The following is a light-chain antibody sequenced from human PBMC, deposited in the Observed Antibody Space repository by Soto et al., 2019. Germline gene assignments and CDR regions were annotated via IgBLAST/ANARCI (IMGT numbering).Light chain of an antibody. CDR3: FSFTTTSTHV. J-gene: IGLJ1*01. Sequence: QSVLTQPPSVSGAPGQRVTISCTGSTSNIGAGYDVHWYQQLPGTAPRLLISSHNNRPSGVPDRFFGSKSGTSASLTIIGLQAEDEAEYFCFSFTTTSTHVFGTGTKVTVL. V-gene: IGLV1-40*01. CDR1: TSNIGAGYD. CDR2: SHN.